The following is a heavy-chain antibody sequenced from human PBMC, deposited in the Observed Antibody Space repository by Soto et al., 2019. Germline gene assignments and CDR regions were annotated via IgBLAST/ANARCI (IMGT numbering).Heavy chain of an antibody. CDR2: ISWNSGSI. D-gene: IGHD3-9*01. CDR3: AKARTYDILTGYLDY. J-gene: IGHJ4*02. V-gene: IGHV3-9*01. CDR1: GFTFDYYA. Sequence: PGGSLRLSCAASGFTFDYYAMHWVRQSPGKGLEWVSGISWNSGSIGYADSVKGRFTISRDNAKNSLYLQMNSLRAEDTALYYCAKARTYDILTGYLDYWGQGTLVTVSS.